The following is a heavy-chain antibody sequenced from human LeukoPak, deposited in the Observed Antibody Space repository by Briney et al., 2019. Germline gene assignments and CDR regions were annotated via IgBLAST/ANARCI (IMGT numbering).Heavy chain of an antibody. CDR2: ISYDGSNK. CDR3: ARVVNDFWSPFDY. D-gene: IGHD3-3*01. V-gene: IGHV3-30*04. CDR1: GFTFISYA. J-gene: IGHJ4*02. Sequence: GRSLRLSCSASGFTFISYAMDWVRRAPGKGLEWVAVISYDGSNKYYADSVKGRFTISRDNSKNTLYLQMNSLRAEDTAVYYCARVVNDFWSPFDYWGQGTLVTVSS.